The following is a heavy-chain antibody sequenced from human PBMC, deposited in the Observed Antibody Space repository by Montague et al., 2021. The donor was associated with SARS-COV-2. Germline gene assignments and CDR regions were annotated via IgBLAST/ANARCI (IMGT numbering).Heavy chain of an antibody. CDR3: ARDQPHYDILTGYYKDYYYMDV. J-gene: IGHJ6*02. CDR1: GFTFSDYY. CDR2: ISSSSYT. V-gene: IGHV3-11*06. D-gene: IGHD3-9*01. Sequence: SLSLSCSASGFTFSDYYMSWIRQAPGKGLEWVSYISSSSYTNYADSVKGRFTISRDNAKNSLYLQMNSLRAEDTAVYYCARDQPHYDILTGYYKDYYYMDVWGQGTTVTVSS.